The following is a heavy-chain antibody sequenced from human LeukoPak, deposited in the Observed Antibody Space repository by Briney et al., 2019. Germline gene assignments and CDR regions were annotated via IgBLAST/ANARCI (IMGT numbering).Heavy chain of an antibody. J-gene: IGHJ5*02. V-gene: IGHV1-46*01. CDR2: INPSGGST. CDR1: GYTFTSYY. CDR3: ARGPSAYCSGGSCYSGSAWFDP. D-gene: IGHD2-15*01. Sequence: ASVKVSCKASGYTFTSYYMHWVRQAPGQGLEWMGIINPSGGSTSYAQKFQGRVTMTRDTSTNTVYMELSSLRSEDTAVYYCARGPSAYCSGGSCYSGSAWFDPWGQGTLVTVSS.